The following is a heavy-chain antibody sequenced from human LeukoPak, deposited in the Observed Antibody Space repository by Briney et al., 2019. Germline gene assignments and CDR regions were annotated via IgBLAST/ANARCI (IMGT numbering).Heavy chain of an antibody. CDR3: AKGDILTGYHQYYYGMDV. CDR2: ISAYNGNT. J-gene: IGHJ6*02. D-gene: IGHD3-9*01. V-gene: IGHV1-18*01. Sequence: GASVKVSCKASGYTFTSYGISWVRQAPGQGLEWMGWISAYNGNTNYAQKLQGRVTMTTDTSTSTAYMELRSLRSDDTAVYYCAKGDILTGYHQYYYGMDVWGQGTTVTVSS. CDR1: GYTFTSYG.